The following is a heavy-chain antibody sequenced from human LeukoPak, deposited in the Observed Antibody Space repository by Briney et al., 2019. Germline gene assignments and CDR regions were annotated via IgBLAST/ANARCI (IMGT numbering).Heavy chain of an antibody. CDR1: GFTCSSYS. Sequence: GGSLSLSCAVSGFTCSSYSMNWVRQAPGKGLEWVSSISSSSSYIYYADSVKGRFIIVRANAKNSLYLQMSSLRAEATAVYYWARGGGYCNGGRGPTLVSRGQRALVTVSS. CDR3: ARGGGYCNGGRGPTLVS. V-gene: IGHV3-21*01. J-gene: IGHJ4*02. CDR2: ISSSSSYI. D-gene: IGHD2-15*01.